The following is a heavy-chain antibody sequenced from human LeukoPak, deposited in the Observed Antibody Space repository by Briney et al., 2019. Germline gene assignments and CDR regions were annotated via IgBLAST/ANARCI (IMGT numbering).Heavy chain of an antibody. CDR3: ARHLAYYGSGSYYNRPRWFDP. CDR1: GGSISSGSYY. V-gene: IGHV4-39*01. Sequence: SETLSLTCTVSGGSISSGSYYWSWIRQPPGKGLEWIGEINHSGSTNYNPSLKSRVTISVDTSKNQFSLKLSSVTAADTAVYYCARHLAYYGSGSYYNRPRWFDPWGQGTLVTVSS. CDR2: INHSGST. D-gene: IGHD3-10*01. J-gene: IGHJ5*02.